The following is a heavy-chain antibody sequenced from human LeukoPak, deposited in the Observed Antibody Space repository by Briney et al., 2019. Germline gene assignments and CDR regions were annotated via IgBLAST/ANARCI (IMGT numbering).Heavy chain of an antibody. J-gene: IGHJ5*02. CDR1: GFTFSSYA. D-gene: IGHD1-26*01. CDR3: ATSGGSYWS. CDR2: ISGRDSTT. Sequence: RGSLRLSCAASGFTFSSYAMSWVRQAPGKGLEWVSGISGRDSTTYYADSVKGRFTISRENSKNTLYLQMNSLRAEDTAVYYCATSGGSYWSWGQGTLVTVSS. V-gene: IGHV3-23*01.